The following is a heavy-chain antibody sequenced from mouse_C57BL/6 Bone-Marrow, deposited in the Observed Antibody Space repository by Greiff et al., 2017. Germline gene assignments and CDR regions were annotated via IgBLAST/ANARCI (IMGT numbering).Heavy chain of an antibody. CDR2: IHPKSGST. V-gene: IGHV1-64*01. J-gene: IGHJ4*01. CDR3: AREGRYAMDY. Sequence: VQLQQPGAELVKPGASVKLSCKASGYTFTSYWMHWVKQRPGQGLEWIGMIHPKSGSTNYNEKFKSKATLTVDKSSSTAYMQLSSLTSEDAAVYYCAREGRYAMDYWGQGTSVTVSS. CDR1: GYTFTSYW.